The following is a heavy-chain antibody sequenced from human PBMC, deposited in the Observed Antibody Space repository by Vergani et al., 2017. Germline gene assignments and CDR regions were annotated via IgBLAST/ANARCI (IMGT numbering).Heavy chain of an antibody. J-gene: IGHJ3*01. CDR2: IDDKGKS. CDR3: VRRDFWVGPRTFDF. Sequence: QVQLQQWGAGLLKTSETLSLTCAVSGAAFNSYYWTWIRQSPGRGLEWIAEIDDKGKSICNPTLKSRVTMSVDNSKRQFSLNVTSVTAADSAMYYCVRRDFWVGPRTFDFWGAGTPVTVSS. D-gene: IGHD3-3*01. V-gene: IGHV4-34*01. CDR1: GAAFNSYY.